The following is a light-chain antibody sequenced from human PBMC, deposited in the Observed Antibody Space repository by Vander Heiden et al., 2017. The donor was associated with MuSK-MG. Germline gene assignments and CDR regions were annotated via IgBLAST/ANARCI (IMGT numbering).Light chain of an antibody. CDR1: QSVSSSY. Sequence: RASQSVSSSYLAWYQQKPGQAPRLLIYGASSRATGIPDRFSGSGSGTDFTLTISRLDPEDFAVYYCQQYGSSHLTFGGGTRVEMK. J-gene: IGKJ4*01. V-gene: IGKV3-20*01. CDR3: QQYGSSHLT. CDR2: GAS.